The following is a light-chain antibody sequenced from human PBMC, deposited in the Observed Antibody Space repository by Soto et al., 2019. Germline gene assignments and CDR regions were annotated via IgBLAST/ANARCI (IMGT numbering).Light chain of an antibody. J-gene: IGKJ1*01. CDR1: QSISSD. CDR3: QQYNNWPAT. CDR2: GAS. V-gene: IGKV3-15*01. Sequence: EIVMTQSPATLSVSPGERATLSCRASQSISSDLAWFQQKPGQAPRLLIYGASITASGIPARFSGSGSGTEFTLTISSLQSEDFAVYCCQQYNNWPATFGQGTKVDIK.